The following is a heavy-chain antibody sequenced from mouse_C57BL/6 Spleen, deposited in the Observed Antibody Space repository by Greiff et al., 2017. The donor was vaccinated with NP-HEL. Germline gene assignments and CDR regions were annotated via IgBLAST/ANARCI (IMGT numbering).Heavy chain of an antibody. J-gene: IGHJ2*01. Sequence: QVQLQQSDAELVKPGASVKISCKVSGYTFTDHTIHWMKQRPEQGLEWIGYIYPRDGSTKYNEKFKGKATLTADKSSSTAYMQLNSLTSEDSAVYFCARGNIYYGYDDYFDYWGQGTTLTVSS. CDR2: IYPRDGST. V-gene: IGHV1-78*01. D-gene: IGHD2-2*01. CDR1: GYTFTDHT. CDR3: ARGNIYYGYDDYFDY.